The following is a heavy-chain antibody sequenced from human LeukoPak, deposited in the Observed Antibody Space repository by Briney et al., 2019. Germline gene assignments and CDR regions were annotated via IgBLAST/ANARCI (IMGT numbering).Heavy chain of an antibody. CDR1: GGSFSGYY. CDR2: INHSGST. V-gene: IGHV4-34*01. J-gene: IGHJ3*02. Sequence: SETLSLTCAVYGGSFSGYYWSWIRQPPGKGLEWIGEINHSGSTNYNPSLKSRVTISVDTSKNQFSLKLSSVTAADTAVYYCASWGYFDWLLYSGDAFDIWGQGTIVTVSS. D-gene: IGHD3-9*01. CDR3: ASWGYFDWLLYSGDAFDI.